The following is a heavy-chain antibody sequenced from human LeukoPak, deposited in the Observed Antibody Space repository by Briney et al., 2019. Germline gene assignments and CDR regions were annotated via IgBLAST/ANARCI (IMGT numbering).Heavy chain of an antibody. V-gene: IGHV3-7*01. CDR3: ARDKVTY. Sequence: QPGGYLRFSCAASGFTFSTYAMNWVRQAPGKGLEWVAHINKDGSETYYVDSVKGRFTISRDNAKSSLYLQMNSLRVDDTAVYYCARDKVTYWGQGTLVTVSS. J-gene: IGHJ4*02. CDR2: INKDGSET. CDR1: GFTFSTYA.